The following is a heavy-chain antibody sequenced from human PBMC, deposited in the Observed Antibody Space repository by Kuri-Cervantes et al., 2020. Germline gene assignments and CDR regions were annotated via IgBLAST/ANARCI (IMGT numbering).Heavy chain of an antibody. V-gene: IGHV4-39*07. Sequence: GSLRLSCTVSGGSVSTGSYYWSWIRQPPGKGLEWIGSIHYSADTYYSPSLMNRVTISVDTSENQFSLNLSSVTAADTAVYYCARTHYWLDSTGYSRPHYYFDYWGQGTLVTVSS. D-gene: IGHD3-22*01. CDR1: GGSVSTGSYY. CDR3: ARTHYWLDSTGYSRPHYYFDY. CDR2: IHYSADT. J-gene: IGHJ4*02.